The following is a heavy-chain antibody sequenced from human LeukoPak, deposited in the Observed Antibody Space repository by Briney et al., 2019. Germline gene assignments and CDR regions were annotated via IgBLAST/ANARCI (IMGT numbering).Heavy chain of an antibody. Sequence: ASETLSLTCTVSGGSISSSSYYWGWIRQPPGKGPEWIGSIYYSGSTYYNPSLKSRVTISVDTSKNQFSLKLSSVTAADTAVYYCARIPRYNWNPEGGDYWGQGTLVTVSS. CDR2: IYYSGST. V-gene: IGHV4-39*07. CDR3: ARIPRYNWNPEGGDY. J-gene: IGHJ4*02. CDR1: GGSISSSSYY. D-gene: IGHD1-20*01.